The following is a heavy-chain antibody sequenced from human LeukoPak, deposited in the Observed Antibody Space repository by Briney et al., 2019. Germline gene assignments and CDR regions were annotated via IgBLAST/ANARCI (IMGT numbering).Heavy chain of an antibody. D-gene: IGHD2-2*01. CDR3: ARVDIVVVPAARPEY. Sequence: GGSLRLSCAASEFTFSSHGMNWVRQAPGKGLEWVSSISSSSSYIYYADSVKGRFTISRDNAKNSLYLQMNSLRAEDTAVYYCARVDIVVVPAARPEYWGQGTLVTVSS. V-gene: IGHV3-21*01. CDR2: ISSSSSYI. CDR1: EFTFSSHG. J-gene: IGHJ4*02.